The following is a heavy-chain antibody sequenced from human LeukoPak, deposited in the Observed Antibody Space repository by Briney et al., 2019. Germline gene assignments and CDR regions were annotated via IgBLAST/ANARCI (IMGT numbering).Heavy chain of an antibody. V-gene: IGHV4-34*01. J-gene: IGHJ5*02. CDR2: INHSGST. D-gene: IGHD6-6*01. Sequence: SETLSLTCAVYGGSFSGYYWSWIRQPPGKGLEWIGEINHSGSTNYNPSLKSRVTISVDTSKNQFSLKLSSVTAADTAVYYCARGEQLVTWFDPWGQGTLVTVSS. CDR3: ARGEQLVTWFDP. CDR1: GGSFSGYY.